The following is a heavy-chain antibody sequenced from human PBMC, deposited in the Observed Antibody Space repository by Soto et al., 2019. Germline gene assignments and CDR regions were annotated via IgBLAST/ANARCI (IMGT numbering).Heavy chain of an antibody. CDR1: GGSISSSSYY. D-gene: IGHD3-22*01. CDR2: IYYSGST. J-gene: IGHJ3*02. CDR3: ARGITYYYDSSGSNPGALDI. V-gene: IGHV4-39*01. Sequence: SETLSLTCTVSGGSISSSSYYWGWIRQPPGKGLEWIGSIYYSGSTYYKPSLKNRVTISVDTSKNQFSLKLSSVTAADTAVYYCARGITYYYDSSGSNPGALDIWGQGTMVT.